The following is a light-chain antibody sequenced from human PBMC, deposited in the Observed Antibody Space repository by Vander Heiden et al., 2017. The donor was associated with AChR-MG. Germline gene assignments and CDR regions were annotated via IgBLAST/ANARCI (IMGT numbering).Light chain of an antibody. CDR2: EVS. CDR1: SSDVGSYNL. Sequence: QSALTQPAPVSGSPGQSITISCTGTSSDVGSYNLVSWYQQHPGKAPKLMIYEVSKRPSGVSNRFSGSKSGNTASLTISGLQAEDEADDYCCSYAGSSTLVFGGGTKLTVL. J-gene: IGLJ2*01. CDR3: CSYAGSSTLV. V-gene: IGLV2-23*02.